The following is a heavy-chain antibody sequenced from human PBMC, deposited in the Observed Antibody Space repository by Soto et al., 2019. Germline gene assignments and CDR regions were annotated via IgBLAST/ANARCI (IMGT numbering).Heavy chain of an antibody. Sequence: GSLRLSCAASGFTFSSYAMSWVRQAPGKGLEWVSAISGSGGSTYYADSVKGRFTISRDNSKNTLYLQMNSLRAEDTAVYYCAKLDTYYYDSSGYRKGYFDYWGQGTLVTVSS. CDR1: GFTFSSYA. CDR3: AKLDTYYYDSSGYRKGYFDY. V-gene: IGHV3-23*01. D-gene: IGHD3-22*01. CDR2: ISGSGGST. J-gene: IGHJ4*02.